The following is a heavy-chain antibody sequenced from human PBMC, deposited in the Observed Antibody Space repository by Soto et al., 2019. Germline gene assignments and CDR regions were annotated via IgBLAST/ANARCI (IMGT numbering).Heavy chain of an antibody. CDR1: VYTFTSYA. J-gene: IGHJ4*02. V-gene: IGHV1-3*01. D-gene: IGHD6-19*01. CDR2: INGGNGNT. Sequence: SVKVSCKASVYTFTSYAIHLVRQAPGQRLEWMGWINGGNGNTKYSDKVQGRVTFTRDTSASTVYMELTSLRPEDTAAYYCARTHVGSGRFTNDYWGQGTLVTVSS. CDR3: ARTHVGSGRFTNDY.